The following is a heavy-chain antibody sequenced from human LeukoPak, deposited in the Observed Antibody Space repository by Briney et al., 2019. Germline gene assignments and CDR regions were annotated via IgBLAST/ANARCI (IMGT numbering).Heavy chain of an antibody. CDR1: GFTFSSYS. CDR3: ARGVSYMDV. Sequence: GGSLRLSCAASGFTFSSYSMNWVRQAPGKGLEWVSSISSSSSTIYYADSVMGRFTISRDNAKKSLYLQMNSLRAEDTAVYYCARGVSYMDVWGKGTTVTVSS. J-gene: IGHJ6*03. D-gene: IGHD3-16*02. V-gene: IGHV3-48*01. CDR2: ISSSSSTI.